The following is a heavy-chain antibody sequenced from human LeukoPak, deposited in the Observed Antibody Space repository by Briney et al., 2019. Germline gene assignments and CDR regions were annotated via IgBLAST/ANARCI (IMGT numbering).Heavy chain of an antibody. J-gene: IGHJ6*02. Sequence: PGRSLRLSCAASGFTFSSYGMHWVRQAPGKGLGWMAVIWYDGSNKYYADSVKGRFTISRDNSKNTLYLQMNSLRAEDTAVYYCARVLSQYYYYYGMDVWGQGTTVTVSS. CDR2: IWYDGSNK. CDR1: GFTFSSYG. V-gene: IGHV3-33*01. CDR3: ARVLSQYYYYYGMDV.